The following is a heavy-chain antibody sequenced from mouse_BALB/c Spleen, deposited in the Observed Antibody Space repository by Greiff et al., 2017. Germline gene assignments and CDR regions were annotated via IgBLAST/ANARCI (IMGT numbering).Heavy chain of an antibody. V-gene: IGHV5-6-4*01. D-gene: IGHD1-1*01. J-gene: IGHJ4*01. CDR1: GFTFSSYT. Sequence: EVQRVESGGGLVKPGGSLKLSCAASGFTFSSYTMSWVRQTPEKRLEWVATISSGGSYTYYPDSVKGRFTISRDNAKNTLYLQMSSLKSEDTAMYYCTRGDYGSSPLYAMDYWGQGTSVTVSS. CDR3: TRGDYGSSPLYAMDY. CDR2: ISSGGSYT.